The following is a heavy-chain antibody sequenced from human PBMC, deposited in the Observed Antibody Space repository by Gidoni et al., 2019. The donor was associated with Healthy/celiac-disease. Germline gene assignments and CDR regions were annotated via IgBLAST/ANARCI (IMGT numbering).Heavy chain of an antibody. CDR2: IRSKAYGGTT. Sequence: EVQLVESGGGLVKPGRSLRLSCTASGLTFGDYAMSWFRQAPGKGLEWVGFIRSKAYGGTTEYAASVKGRFTISRDDSKSIAYLQMNSLKTEDTAVYYCTRGGLKGYSYDLPFDYWGQGTLVTVSS. CDR1: GLTFGDYA. J-gene: IGHJ4*02. D-gene: IGHD5-18*01. CDR3: TRGGLKGYSYDLPFDY. V-gene: IGHV3-49*05.